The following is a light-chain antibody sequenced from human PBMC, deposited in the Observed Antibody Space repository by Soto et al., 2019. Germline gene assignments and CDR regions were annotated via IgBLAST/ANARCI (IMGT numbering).Light chain of an antibody. CDR1: QSIYET. CDR3: QQYNSWPLP. CDR2: DTS. J-gene: IGKJ4*01. V-gene: IGKV3-15*01. Sequence: IVMTQSPATLSVSPGERVTLFCRASQSIYETLACYQQKPCQTPRIVIYDTSTRATGTPGSFSGSGSGTEFNLNVSILQDDDFAVYYCQQYNSWPLPFGGGTKVAIK.